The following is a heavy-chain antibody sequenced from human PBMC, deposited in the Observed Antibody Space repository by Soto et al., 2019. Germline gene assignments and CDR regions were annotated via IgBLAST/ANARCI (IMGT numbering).Heavy chain of an antibody. V-gene: IGHV3-23*01. CDR2: ISGSGGST. CDR3: AKAFYDTNAGAGQPFDY. Sequence: GGSLRLSCAASGFTFSSYAMSWVRQAPGKGLEWVSAISGSGGSTYYAGSVKGRFTISRDNSKNTLYLQMNSLRAEDTAVYYCAKAFYDTNAGAGQPFDYWGQGTLVTVSS. CDR1: GFTFSSYA. J-gene: IGHJ4*02. D-gene: IGHD3-9*01.